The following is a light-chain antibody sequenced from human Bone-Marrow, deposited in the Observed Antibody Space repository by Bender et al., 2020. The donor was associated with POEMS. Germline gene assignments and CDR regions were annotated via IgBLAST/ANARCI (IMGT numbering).Light chain of an antibody. V-gene: IGLV1-44*01. CDR2: ADD. Sequence: QSVLTQPPSASGTPGQRVTISCSGGSISRNPINWYQQLPGTAPRLVIYADDRRPWGVPNRFSASKSGSSASLAISGLQSEDGADCYCSTWEDRVNAWLFGGGNEVAVL. CDR3: STWEDRVNAWL. J-gene: IGLJ3*02. CDR1: SISRNP.